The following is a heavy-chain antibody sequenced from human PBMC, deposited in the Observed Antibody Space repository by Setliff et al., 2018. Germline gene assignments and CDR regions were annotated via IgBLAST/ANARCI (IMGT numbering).Heavy chain of an antibody. CDR3: ARQARGYYYDSSGYYRASPGYYYMDV. V-gene: IGHV5-51*01. CDR2: IYPGDSDT. D-gene: IGHD3-22*01. Sequence: GESLKISCKGSGYRFTSYWIGWVRQMPGKGLEWMGIIYPGDSDTRYSPSFQGQVTISADKSISTAYLQWSSLKASDTAMYYCARQARGYYYDSSGYYRASPGYYYMDVWGEGTTVTVS. J-gene: IGHJ6*03. CDR1: GYRFTSYW.